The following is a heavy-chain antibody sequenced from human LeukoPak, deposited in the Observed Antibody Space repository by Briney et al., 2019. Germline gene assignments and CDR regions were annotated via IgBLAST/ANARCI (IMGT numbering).Heavy chain of an antibody. CDR1: GFTFRSYA. CDR3: ARGRFDY. V-gene: IGHV3-30-3*01. Sequence: GGSLRLSCAASGFTFRSYAMHWVRQAPGKGLEWVAVISYDGSNKYYADSVKGRFTISRDNSKNTLYLQMNSLRAEDTAVYYCARGRFDYWGQGTLVTVSS. CDR2: ISYDGSNK. J-gene: IGHJ4*02.